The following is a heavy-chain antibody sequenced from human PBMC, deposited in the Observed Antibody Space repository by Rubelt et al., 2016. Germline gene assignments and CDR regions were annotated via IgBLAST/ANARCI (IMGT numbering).Heavy chain of an antibody. CDR3: AKVGGIAASDRFDC. V-gene: IGHV3-23*01. Sequence: TSYAMSWVRQAPGKGLEWVSGISGSGGTTYYADSVKGRFTISRDNSKNTLYLEMNSLRAEDTAAYYCAKVGGIAASDRFDCWGQGTLVTVSS. J-gene: IGHJ4*02. CDR1: TSYA. D-gene: IGHD6-25*01. CDR2: ISGSGGTT.